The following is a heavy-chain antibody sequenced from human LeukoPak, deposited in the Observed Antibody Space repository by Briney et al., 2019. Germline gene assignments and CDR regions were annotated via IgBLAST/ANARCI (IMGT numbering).Heavy chain of an antibody. CDR2: IIPIIGTA. CDR3: ARLPAAGAYYFDY. J-gene: IGHJ4*02. D-gene: IGHD6-13*01. V-gene: IGHV1-69*05. CDR1: GGTFSSYA. Sequence: ASVKVSCKASGGTFSSYAISWVRQAPGQGLEWMGGIIPIIGTANYAQKFQGRVTITRDTSASTAYMELSSLRSEDTAVYYCARLPAAGAYYFDYWGQGTLVTVSS.